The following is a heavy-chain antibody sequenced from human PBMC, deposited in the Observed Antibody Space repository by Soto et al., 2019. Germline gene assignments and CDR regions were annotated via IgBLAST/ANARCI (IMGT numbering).Heavy chain of an antibody. CDR1: GYSIRSGYF. D-gene: IGHD6-13*01. J-gene: IGHJ4*02. CDR3: ARPRIKASGHYFDY. V-gene: IGHV4-38-2*01. CDR2: IYHNGST. Sequence: KPSETLSLTCVVSGYSIRSGYFWGWIRQPPGEGLEWIASIYHNGSTYYNPSLKSRVTISVDTSRNQLSLKLRSVTAADTAVYYCARPRIKASGHYFDYWGQGTVVTVSS.